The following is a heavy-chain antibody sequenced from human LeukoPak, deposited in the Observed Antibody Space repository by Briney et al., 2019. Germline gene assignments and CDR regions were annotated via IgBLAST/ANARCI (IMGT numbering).Heavy chain of an antibody. V-gene: IGHV4-59*01. CDR1: GGSIGSYY. CDR2: IYDSGST. Sequence: SETLSLTCTVSGGSIGSYYWSWIRQPPGKGLEWIGYIYDSGSTNYNPSLKSRVTISVDTSKNQFSLKLSSVTAADTAVYYCARVAYGYRGYHYMDVWGKGTTVTVSS. D-gene: IGHD5-24*01. CDR3: ARVAYGYRGYHYMDV. J-gene: IGHJ6*03.